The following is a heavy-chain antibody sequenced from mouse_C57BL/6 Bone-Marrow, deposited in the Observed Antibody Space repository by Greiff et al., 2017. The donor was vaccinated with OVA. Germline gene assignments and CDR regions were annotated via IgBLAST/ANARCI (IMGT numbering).Heavy chain of an antibody. CDR1: GYTFTSYW. J-gene: IGHJ2*01. D-gene: IGHD4-1*01. CDR2: IHPNSGST. Sequence: QVQLKQPGAELVKPGASVKLSCKASGYTFTSYWMHWVKQRPGQGLEWIGMIHPNSGSTNYNAKFKSKATLTVDKSSSTAYMQLSSLTSEDSAVYYCARGGTGVDDWGQGTTLTVSS. CDR3: ARGGTGVDD. V-gene: IGHV1-64*01.